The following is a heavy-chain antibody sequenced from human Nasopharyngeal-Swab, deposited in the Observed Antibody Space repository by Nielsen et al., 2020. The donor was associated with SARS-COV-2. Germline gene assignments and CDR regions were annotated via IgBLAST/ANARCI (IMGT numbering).Heavy chain of an antibody. D-gene: IGHD6-19*01. CDR2: IFSNGEK. V-gene: IGHV2-26*01. Sequence: WIRQPPGKALEWLAHIFSNGEKSYSTSLKSRLTISKETSKSQVVLTMTNMDPVDTATYYCARTWAVAGGFDPWGQGTLVTVSS. J-gene: IGHJ5*02. CDR3: ARTWAVAGGFDP.